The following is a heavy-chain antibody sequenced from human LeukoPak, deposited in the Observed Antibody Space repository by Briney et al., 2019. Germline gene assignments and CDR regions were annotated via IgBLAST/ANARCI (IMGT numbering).Heavy chain of an antibody. CDR3: ARVEWFGELSPFDI. D-gene: IGHD3-10*01. CDR1: GGSLSGDNYY. CDR2: IYYSGST. V-gene: IGHV4-61*01. Sequence: AETLSLTCTPSGGSLSGDNYYWSWIRQPPGEGLEWIGNIYYSGSTNYNPSLKSRVTISVYTSKNQFSLKLSSVTAADTAVYYCARVEWFGELSPFDIWGQGTMVTVSS. J-gene: IGHJ3*02.